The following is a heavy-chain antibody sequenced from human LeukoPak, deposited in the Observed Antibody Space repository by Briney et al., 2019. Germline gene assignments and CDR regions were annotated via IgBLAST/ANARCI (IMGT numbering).Heavy chain of an antibody. CDR1: GDPFTSVSYS. CDR3: ARGGLLNWFAR. CDR2: IYATGST. Sequence: PSETLYLTCTVSGDPFTSVSYSWSWLRQRAGKGLEWLGRIYATGSTNYNPSLKSRVTLSVDTSGTQFSMKLRSVTAAPTPAYSCARGGLLNWFARWGEGTLVTVSS. V-gene: IGHV4-61*02. D-gene: IGHD1-26*01. J-gene: IGHJ5*02.